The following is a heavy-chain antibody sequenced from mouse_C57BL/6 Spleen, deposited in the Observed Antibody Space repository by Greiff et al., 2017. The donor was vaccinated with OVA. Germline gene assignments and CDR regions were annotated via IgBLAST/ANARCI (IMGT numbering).Heavy chain of an antibody. J-gene: IGHJ2*01. CDR2: IDPANGNT. Sequence: EVQLQESVAELVRPGASVKLSCTASGFTIKNTYMHWVKQRPEQGLEWIGRIDPANGNTKYAPKFQGKATITADTASNTAYLQLSSLTSEDTAIYYCARKGDGYYEPYWGQGTTLTVSS. CDR3: ARKGDGYYEPY. V-gene: IGHV14-3*01. CDR1: GFTIKNTY. D-gene: IGHD2-3*01.